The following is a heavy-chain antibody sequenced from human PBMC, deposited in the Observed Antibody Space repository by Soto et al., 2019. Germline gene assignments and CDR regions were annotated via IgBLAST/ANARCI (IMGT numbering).Heavy chain of an antibody. V-gene: IGHV3-33*06. D-gene: IGHD6-13*01. J-gene: IGHJ4*02. Sequence: QVQLVESGGGVVQPGTSLRLSCATSGFTFSSDGMYWVRQAPGNGLEWVAVIWYEGANEYYADSVKGRFTISRDNSKNTLYLQMNSLRAEDTAIYYCAKDVGNSWSYYFDFWGQGTLVTVSS. CDR3: AKDVGNSWSYYFDF. CDR1: GFTFSSDG. CDR2: IWYEGANE.